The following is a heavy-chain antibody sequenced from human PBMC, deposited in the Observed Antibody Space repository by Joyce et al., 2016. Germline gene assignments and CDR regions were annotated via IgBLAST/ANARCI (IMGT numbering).Heavy chain of an antibody. J-gene: IGHJ4*02. CDR2: IYPNDSNT. V-gene: IGHV5-51*01. D-gene: IGHD3-16*01. CDR1: GYSFSSFW. Sequence: EVQLVQSGAEVKKPGESLKISCEGSGYSFSSFWIGWVRQMPGKGLEWMGIIYPNDSNTRYSPSFQAQVTISADKSISTAYLQWSSLEASDTAMYYCSRLYYEKRAFDYWGQGTLVTVSS. CDR3: SRLYYEKRAFDY.